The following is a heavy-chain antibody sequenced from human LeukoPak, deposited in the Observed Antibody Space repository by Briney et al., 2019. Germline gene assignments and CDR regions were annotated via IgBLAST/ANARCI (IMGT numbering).Heavy chain of an antibody. CDR3: ARRAYVDLVSATGPDY. D-gene: IGHD5/OR15-5a*01. CDR1: GFTFSDYY. Sequence: GGSLRLSCAASGFTFSDYYMSWIRQAPGKGLEWLSYISSSGTFIYSADSVKGRFTISRDNAKNSLYLQMDSLRAEDTAVYYCARRAYVDLVSATGPDYWGQGTLVTVSS. CDR2: ISSSGTFI. J-gene: IGHJ4*02. V-gene: IGHV3-11*01.